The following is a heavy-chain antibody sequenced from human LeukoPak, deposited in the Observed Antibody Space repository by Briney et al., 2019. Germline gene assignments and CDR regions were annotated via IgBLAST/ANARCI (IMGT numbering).Heavy chain of an antibody. CDR1: GFTFSSYG. J-gene: IGHJ4*02. CDR2: LWYDGSNK. CDR3: ARSPTGTPFDY. V-gene: IGHV3-33*01. D-gene: IGHD1-14*01. Sequence: GGSLRLSCAPSGFTFSSYGVHWVRQAPGKGLEWVAVLWYDGSNKYYADSVKGRFTISRDNSENTLYLQMTSLRAEDTAVYYCARSPTGTPFDYWGQGTLVTVSS.